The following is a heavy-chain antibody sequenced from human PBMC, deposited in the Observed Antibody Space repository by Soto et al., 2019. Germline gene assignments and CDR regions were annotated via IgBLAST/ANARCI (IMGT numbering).Heavy chain of an antibody. J-gene: IGHJ4*02. CDR3: ARGATVTQYDY. CDR2: GSYSGTT. V-gene: IGHV4-61*01. D-gene: IGHD4-17*01. CDR1: GVSVSSGSFY. Sequence: SETLSLTCTVSGVSVSSGSFYWAWIRQPPGKGLEWIGFGSYSGTTNYKPSFKSRVTISVDTSRSQISLKVSSLTAADTAVYYCARGATVTQYDYWGQGTLVTVSS.